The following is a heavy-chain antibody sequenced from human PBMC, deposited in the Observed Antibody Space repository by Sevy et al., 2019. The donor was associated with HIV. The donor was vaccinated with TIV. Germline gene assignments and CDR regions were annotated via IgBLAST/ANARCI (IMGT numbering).Heavy chain of an antibody. Sequence: GGSLRLSCAASGFTVSNNYMSWVRQAPGKGLEWVSVIYSGGSTYYADSVKGRFTISRDNSKNTLYLQMNSLRAEDTAVYYCANHCSSTTCYLRGDAFDIWGQWTMVTVSS. CDR3: ANHCSSTTCYLRGDAFDI. J-gene: IGHJ3*02. V-gene: IGHV3-66*02. CDR1: GFTVSNNY. D-gene: IGHD2-2*01. CDR2: IYSGGST.